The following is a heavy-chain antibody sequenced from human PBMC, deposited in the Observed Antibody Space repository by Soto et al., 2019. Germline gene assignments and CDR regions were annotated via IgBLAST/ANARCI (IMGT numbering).Heavy chain of an antibody. CDR1: GFTFSSYE. D-gene: IGHD3-9*01. Sequence: EVQLVESGGGLVQPGGSLRLSCAASGFTFSSYEMNWVHQAPGKGLEWVSYISSSGSTIYYADSVKGRFTISRDNAKNSLYLQMNSLRAEDTAVYYCARALRILTGSRYYYGMDVWGQGTTVTVSS. CDR2: ISSSGSTI. J-gene: IGHJ6*02. CDR3: ARALRILTGSRYYYGMDV. V-gene: IGHV3-48*03.